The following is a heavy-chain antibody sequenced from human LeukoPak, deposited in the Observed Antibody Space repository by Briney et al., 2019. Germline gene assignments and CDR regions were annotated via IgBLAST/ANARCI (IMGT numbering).Heavy chain of an antibody. CDR3: ARDSPAHYFDF. J-gene: IGHJ4*02. CDR1: GFTFSSYG. V-gene: IGHV3-30*03. Sequence: GGSLRLSCAASGFTFSSYGVHWVRQAPGKGLEWVAVISYDGSSTYFADSVKGRFTISRDSSKNTVYLQMNSLRTEDTAVYFCARDSPAHYFDFWGQGILVTVSS. CDR2: ISYDGSST.